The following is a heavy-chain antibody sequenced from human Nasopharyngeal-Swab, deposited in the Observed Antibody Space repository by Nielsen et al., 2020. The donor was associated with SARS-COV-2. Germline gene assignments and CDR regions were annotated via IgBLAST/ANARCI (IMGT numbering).Heavy chain of an antibody. J-gene: IGHJ5*02. Sequence: SETLSLTFAVSDYSISSGYYWGWIRHPPGEGLEWIGSIYHSGSTYYNPSLKSRVTISVDTSKNQFSLKLSSVTAADTAVYYCARIVVVPAASVRIRGWFDPWGQGTLVTVSS. V-gene: IGHV4-38-2*01. CDR3: ARIVVVPAASVRIRGWFDP. CDR2: IYHSGST. D-gene: IGHD2-2*01. CDR1: DYSISSGYY.